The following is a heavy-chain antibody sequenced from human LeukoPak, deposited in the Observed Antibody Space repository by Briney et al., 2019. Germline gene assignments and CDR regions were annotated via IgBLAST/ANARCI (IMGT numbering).Heavy chain of an antibody. Sequence: SETLSLTCTVSGGSISSYYWSWIRQPPGKGLEWIGYIYYSGSTNYNPSLRSRVTISVDTSKNQFSLKLSSVTAADTAVYYCARHYRDYYDSSGYDLWGQGTMVTVSS. CDR2: IYYSGST. CDR3: ARHYRDYYDSSGYDL. D-gene: IGHD3-22*01. J-gene: IGHJ3*01. CDR1: GGSISSYY. V-gene: IGHV4-59*08.